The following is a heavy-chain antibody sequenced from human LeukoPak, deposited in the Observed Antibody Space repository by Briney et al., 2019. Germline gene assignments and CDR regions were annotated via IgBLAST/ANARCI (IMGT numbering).Heavy chain of an antibody. CDR2: ISNSSSYI. CDR3: VRDPEGESYFDY. D-gene: IGHD1-14*01. CDR1: GFTFSSYS. Sequence: GGSLRLSCAASGFTFSSYSMNWVRQAPGKGLGWVSSISNSSSYIYYPDSVKGRFTISRDNAKNSLYLQMNSLRAEDTAVYYCVRDPEGESYFDYWGQGTLVTVSS. J-gene: IGHJ4*02. V-gene: IGHV3-21*01.